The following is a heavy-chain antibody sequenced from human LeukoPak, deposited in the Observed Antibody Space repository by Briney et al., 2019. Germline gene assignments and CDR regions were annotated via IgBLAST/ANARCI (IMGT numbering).Heavy chain of an antibody. CDR1: GFTFSSYA. CDR3: AKESITIFGVVFT. Sequence: PGGSLRLSCAASGFTFSSYAMHWVRQAPGKGLEWVAVISYDGSNKYYADSVKGRFTISRDNSKNTLYLQMNSLRAEDTAVYYCAKESITIFGVVFTWGQGTLVTVSS. V-gene: IGHV3-30*04. CDR2: ISYDGSNK. D-gene: IGHD3-3*01. J-gene: IGHJ5*02.